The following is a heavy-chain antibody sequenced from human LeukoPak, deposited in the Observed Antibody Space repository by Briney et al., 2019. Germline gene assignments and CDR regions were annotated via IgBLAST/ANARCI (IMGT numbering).Heavy chain of an antibody. CDR1: GYTFTSYD. CDR2: MNPNSGNT. J-gene: IGHJ4*02. V-gene: IGHV1-8*01. D-gene: IGHD3-22*01. CDR3: ARSYYDSSGAGH. Sequence: ASVKVSCKASGYTFTSYDINWVRQATGQGLEWMGWMNPNSGNTGYAQKFQGRATMTRNTSISTAYMELSSLRSEDTAVYYCARSYYDSSGAGHWGQGTLVTVSS.